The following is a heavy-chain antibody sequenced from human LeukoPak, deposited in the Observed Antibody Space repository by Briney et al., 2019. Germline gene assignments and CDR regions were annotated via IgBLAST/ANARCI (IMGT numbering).Heavy chain of an antibody. J-gene: IGHJ4*02. V-gene: IGHV3-21*01. Sequence: GGSLRLSCAASGFSFSSYRMNWVRQAPGKGLEWVASISSNNGYIYYADSVKGRFTISRDTGENSLHLQMNSLRAEDAAVYYCARDLGTRKSIAFADWGQGTLVTVSS. CDR2: ISSNNGYI. D-gene: IGHD6-6*01. CDR3: ARDLGTRKSIAFAD. CDR1: GFSFSSYR.